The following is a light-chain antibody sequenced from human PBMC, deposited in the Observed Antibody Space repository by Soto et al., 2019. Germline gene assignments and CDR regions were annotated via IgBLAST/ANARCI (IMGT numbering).Light chain of an antibody. V-gene: IGKV3-15*01. CDR2: GAS. Sequence: EIVMTQSPATLSVSPGERVTLSCRASQVLSSNLAWYQQKPGQAPRLLIYGASTRAPGIPARFSGSGSGTEFTLTISSLQSEDFAVYYCQQYNNWPRITFGLGTRLEIK. J-gene: IGKJ5*01. CDR3: QQYNNWPRIT. CDR1: QVLSSN.